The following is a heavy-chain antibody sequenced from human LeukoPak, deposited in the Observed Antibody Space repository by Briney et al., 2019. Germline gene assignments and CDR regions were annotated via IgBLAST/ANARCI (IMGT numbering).Heavy chain of an antibody. J-gene: IGHJ1*01. CDR2: ISGSGGST. CDR3: AKGPDGFRWFGVD. D-gene: IGHD3-10*01. CDR1: GFTFSSYA. Sequence: GGSLTHSCAASGFTFSSYAMSWVRQAPGKGLEWVSAISGSGGSTYYADSVKGRFTISRDNSKNTLYLQMNSLRAEDTAVYYCAKGPDGFRWFGVDWGQSLLATVSS. V-gene: IGHV3-23*01.